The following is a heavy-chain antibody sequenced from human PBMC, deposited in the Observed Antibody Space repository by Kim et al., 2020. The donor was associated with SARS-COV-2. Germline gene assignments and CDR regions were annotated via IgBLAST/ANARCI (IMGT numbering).Heavy chain of an antibody. J-gene: IGHJ4*02. CDR3: AREGSYEPYFDC. D-gene: IGHD1-26*01. V-gene: IGHV3-7*01. Sequence: YYVDSVKGRFTISRDNAKNSLYLQMNSLRAEDTAVYYCAREGSYEPYFDCWGQGTLVTVSS.